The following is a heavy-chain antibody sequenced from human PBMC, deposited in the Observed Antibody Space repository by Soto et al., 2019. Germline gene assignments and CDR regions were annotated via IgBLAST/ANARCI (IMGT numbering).Heavy chain of an antibody. V-gene: IGHV4-59*08. Sequence: PSETLSLTCTVSGGSISSYYWSWIRQPPGKGLEWIGYIYYSGSTNYNPSLKSRVTISVDTSKNQFSLKLSSVTAADTAVYYCARLSFEAGSYYYYYYMDVWGKGTTVTVSS. CDR3: ARLSFEAGSYYYYYYMDV. D-gene: IGHD6-13*01. J-gene: IGHJ6*03. CDR1: GGSISSYY. CDR2: IYYSGST.